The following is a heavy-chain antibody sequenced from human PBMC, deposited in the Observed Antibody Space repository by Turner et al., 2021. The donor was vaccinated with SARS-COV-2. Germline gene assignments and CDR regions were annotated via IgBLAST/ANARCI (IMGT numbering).Heavy chain of an antibody. CDR2: MNSGGST. D-gene: IGHD3-10*01. CDR1: GFTVSSNY. V-gene: IGHV3-53*04. J-gene: IGHJ4*02. Sequence: VLLVESGGGVVQPGGSLRLSCAASGFTVSSNYMSWVRQAPGKVREWGSVMNSGGSTFYADSVKGRFTISRHNSKNTLYLQMNSLRAEDTAVYYCARDYGELFFDYWGQGTLVTVSS. CDR3: ARDYGELFFDY.